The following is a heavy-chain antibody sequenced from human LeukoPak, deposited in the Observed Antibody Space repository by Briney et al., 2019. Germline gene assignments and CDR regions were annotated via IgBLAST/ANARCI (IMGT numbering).Heavy chain of an antibody. CDR2: IYHSGST. CDR3: ARARYVNSFYAFDI. V-gene: IGHV4-59*01. D-gene: IGHD3-9*01. J-gene: IGHJ3*02. Sequence: SETLSLTCTVSGGSISSYYWSWIRQPPGKGLEWIGYIYHSGSTNYNPSLKSRVTISVDTSKNHFSLKVTSVTAADTAVYYCARARYVNSFYAFDIWGQGTLVTVSS. CDR1: GGSISSYY.